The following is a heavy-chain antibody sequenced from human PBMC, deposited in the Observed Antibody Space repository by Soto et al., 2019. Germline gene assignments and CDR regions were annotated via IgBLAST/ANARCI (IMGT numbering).Heavy chain of an antibody. CDR2: ISSSSSYT. CDR1: GFTFSDYY. CDR3: ARDHDILTGYARLDY. Sequence: GGSLRLSCAASGFTFSDYYMSWIRQAPGKGLEWVSYISSSSSYTNYADSVKGRFTISRDNAKNSLYLQMNSLRAEDTAVYYCARDHDILTGYARLDYWGQGTLVTVSS. D-gene: IGHD3-9*01. V-gene: IGHV3-11*06. J-gene: IGHJ4*02.